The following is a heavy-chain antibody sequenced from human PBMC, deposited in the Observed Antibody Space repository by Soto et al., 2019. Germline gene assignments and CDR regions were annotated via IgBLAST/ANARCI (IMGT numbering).Heavy chain of an antibody. J-gene: IGHJ4*02. Sequence: QLQLQESGSGLVKPSQTLSLTCAVSGGSISSGGYSWSWIRQPPGKGLEWIGYIYHSGSTYYNPSLKRRVTISVDRAKNQFSLKLSSVTAADTAVYYCAREWFGGGVDYWGQGTLVTVSS. CDR3: AREWFGGGVDY. CDR1: GGSISSGGYS. D-gene: IGHD3-10*01. CDR2: IYHSGST. V-gene: IGHV4-30-2*01.